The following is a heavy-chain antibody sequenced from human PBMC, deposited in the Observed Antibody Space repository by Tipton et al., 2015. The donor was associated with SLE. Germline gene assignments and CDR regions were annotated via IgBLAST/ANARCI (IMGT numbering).Heavy chain of an antibody. CDR2: IYYSGST. V-gene: IGHV4-31*03. J-gene: IGHJ5*02. CDR3: ARTGTTWHWFDP. CDR1: GGSISCGGYY. D-gene: IGHD4-11*01. Sequence: TLSLTCTVSGGSISCGGYYWSWIRQHPGKGLEWIGYIYYSGSTYYNPSLKSRVTISVDTSKNQFSLKLSSVTAADTAVYYCARTGTTWHWFDPWGQGTLVTVSS.